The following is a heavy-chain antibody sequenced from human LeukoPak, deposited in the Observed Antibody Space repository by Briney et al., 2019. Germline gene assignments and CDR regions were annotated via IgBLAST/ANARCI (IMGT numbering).Heavy chain of an antibody. J-gene: IGHJ5*02. Sequence: GGSLKISCKGSGYSFTNYWIGWVRQMPGKGLEWMGIIYPGDSDTRYSASFQGQVTISPDKSITTAYLQWSSLKASDTAMYYCARSPRPLTAALPSSSFWLDPWGQGTQVTVSS. CDR2: IYPGDSDT. CDR1: GYSFTNYW. CDR3: ARSPRPLTAALPSSSFWLDP. D-gene: IGHD6-6*01. V-gene: IGHV5-51*01.